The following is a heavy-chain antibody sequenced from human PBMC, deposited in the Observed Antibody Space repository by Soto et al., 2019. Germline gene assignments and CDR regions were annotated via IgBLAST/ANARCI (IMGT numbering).Heavy chain of an antibody. J-gene: IGHJ4*02. V-gene: IGHV3-64D*06. CDR2: ISIDGSRT. CDR1: GFIFSIYA. D-gene: IGHD3-22*01. CDR3: VKGEYYYDGSAYYPFDY. Sequence: GGSLRLSCSGSGFIFSIYAIHWVRQAPGKGLENVLFISIDGSRTHYAVSVKGRFTISRDNSKITAYLQMSSLRPEDTSLYYCVKGEYYYDGSAYYPFDYWGQGRMVTVSS.